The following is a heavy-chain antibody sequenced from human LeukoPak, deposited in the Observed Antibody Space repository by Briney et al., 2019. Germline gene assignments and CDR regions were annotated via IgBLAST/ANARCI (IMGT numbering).Heavy chain of an antibody. CDR3: ARHRPRPYCTNGVCYPDL. V-gene: IGHV4-39*01. D-gene: IGHD2-8*01. CDR1: GGSISSSSYY. CDR2: IYYSGST. J-gene: IGHJ5*02. Sequence: PSETLSLTCTVSGGSISSSSYYWGWIRQPPGKGLEWIGSIYYSGSTYYNPSLKSRVSISVDTSRNHFSLKLSSVTAADTAVYYCARHRPRPYCTNGVCYPDLWGQGTLVTVSS.